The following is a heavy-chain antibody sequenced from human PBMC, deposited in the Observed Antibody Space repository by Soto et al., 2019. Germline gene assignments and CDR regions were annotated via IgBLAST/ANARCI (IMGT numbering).Heavy chain of an antibody. CDR2: IFSNGEK. CDR1: GFSLSNAGMG. Sequence: QVTLKESGPVLVKPTETLTLTCTVSGFSLSNAGMGVSWIRQPPGKALEWLAHIFSNGEKSYSTSLNNRLSISKDTSKSQVVLTMTNMDPVDTATYYCVEYDILSGYFDYWGQGTLVIVSS. J-gene: IGHJ4*02. V-gene: IGHV2-26*01. D-gene: IGHD3-9*01. CDR3: VEYDILSGYFDY.